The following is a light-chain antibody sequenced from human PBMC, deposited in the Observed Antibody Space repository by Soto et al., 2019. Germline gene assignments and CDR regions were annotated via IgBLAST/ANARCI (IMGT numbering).Light chain of an antibody. V-gene: IGKV3-20*01. CDR3: QQYGKMPRT. Sequence: EIVLTQSPGTLSLSPRERATLSCRASQTVGNNYLAWYQQRPGQAPRLLLHGASSRATGIPDRFSGSGSGTEFTLTIARLEPEDFAVYYCQQYGKMPRTFGQGTKVDIK. CDR1: QTVGNNY. J-gene: IGKJ1*01. CDR2: GAS.